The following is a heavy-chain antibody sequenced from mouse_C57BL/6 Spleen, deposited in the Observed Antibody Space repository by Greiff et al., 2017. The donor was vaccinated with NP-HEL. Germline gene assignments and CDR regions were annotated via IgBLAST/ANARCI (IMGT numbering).Heavy chain of an antibody. J-gene: IGHJ4*01. Sequence: VQLQQSGAELARPGASVKLSCTASGYTFTSYGMRWVQQSTGQGLEWIAYIYPRSGTTYYTEKFKGRATLTADKSSSTAYMQLRSLRSEDSAVFFCSSYICGYGYSSMAYWGQGTPVTVSS. CDR3: SSYICGYGYSSMAY. CDR2: IYPRSGTT. V-gene: IGHV1-81*01. CDR1: GYTFTSYG. D-gene: IGHD1-2*01.